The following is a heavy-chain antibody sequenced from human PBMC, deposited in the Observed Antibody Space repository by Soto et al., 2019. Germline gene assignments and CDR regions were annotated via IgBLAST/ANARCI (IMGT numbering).Heavy chain of an antibody. CDR2: LYNTWST. D-gene: IGHD6-19*01. J-gene: IGHJ4*02. Sequence: SETLSLTCTVSGASISRYYWSWIRQSPGKGLEWIGYLYNTWSTIYNPSLKSRVTISVDTSKNQFSLKLSSVTAADTAVYYCASRYSSGWYFDYWGQGTLVTVSS. CDR3: ASRYSSGWYFDY. CDR1: GASISRYY. V-gene: IGHV4-59*12.